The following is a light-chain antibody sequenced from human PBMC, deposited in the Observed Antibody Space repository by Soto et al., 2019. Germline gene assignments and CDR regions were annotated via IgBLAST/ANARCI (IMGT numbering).Light chain of an antibody. CDR1: SSDVGGYNY. Sequence: QSALTQPRSVSGSPGQSVTISCTGTSSDVGGYNYVSWYQQHPGKAPKLMIYDVSKRPSGVPDRFSGSKSGNTASLTISGLQAGDEADYYCCSYAGSYCYVFGTGTKLTVL. CDR2: DVS. J-gene: IGLJ1*01. V-gene: IGLV2-11*01. CDR3: CSYAGSYCYV.